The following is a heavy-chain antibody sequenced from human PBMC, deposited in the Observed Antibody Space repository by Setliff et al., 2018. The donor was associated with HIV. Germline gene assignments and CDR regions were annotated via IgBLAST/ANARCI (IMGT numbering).Heavy chain of an antibody. Sequence: ASVKVSCKASGYTFTGYYMHWVRQAPGQGLEWMGRINPNSGGTKYAQKFQGRVTMTRDTSISTAYMELSRLKASDTAMYYCARVPSQRVESSGWYIWFDPWGQGTLVTVSS. V-gene: IGHV1-2*06. D-gene: IGHD6-19*01. CDR2: INPNSGGT. CDR3: ARVPSQRVESSGWYIWFDP. J-gene: IGHJ5*02. CDR1: GYTFTGYY.